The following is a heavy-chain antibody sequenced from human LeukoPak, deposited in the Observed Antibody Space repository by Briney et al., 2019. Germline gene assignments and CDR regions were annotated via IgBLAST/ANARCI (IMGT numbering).Heavy chain of an antibody. D-gene: IGHD6-19*01. J-gene: IGHJ3*02. Sequence: GGSLRLSCAVSGFTVSSSYMSWVRQAPGKGLEWVSIIYTGGSTYYADSVKGRFTIPRDNSKNTLYLQMNSLRAEDTAVYYCAKSGSSGWYNAFDIWGQGTMVTVSS. CDR3: AKSGSSGWYNAFDI. CDR2: IYTGGST. CDR1: GFTVSSSY. V-gene: IGHV3-66*01.